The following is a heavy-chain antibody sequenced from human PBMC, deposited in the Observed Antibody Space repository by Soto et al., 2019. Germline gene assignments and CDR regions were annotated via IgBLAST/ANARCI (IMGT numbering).Heavy chain of an antibody. Sequence: EVQLLESGGGLVQPGGSLRLSCAASGFTFSSYAMSWVRQAPGKGLEWVSAISGSGGSTYYADSVKGRFTISRDNSKNTLYLQMNSLRAEDTAVYYCAKRLRLGELSSRWYFDLWGRGTLVTVSS. V-gene: IGHV3-23*01. CDR3: AKRLRLGELSSRWYFDL. J-gene: IGHJ2*01. D-gene: IGHD3-16*02. CDR2: ISGSGGST. CDR1: GFTFSSYA.